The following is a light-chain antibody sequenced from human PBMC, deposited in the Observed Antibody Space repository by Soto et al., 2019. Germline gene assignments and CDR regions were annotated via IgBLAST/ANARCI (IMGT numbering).Light chain of an antibody. CDR2: DVS. CDR1: SSDVGGYSY. V-gene: IGLV2-11*01. Sequence: QSALTQPRSASGSPGQSVTISCTGTSSDVGGYSYVSWYQQHPGKAPKLMVYDVSKRPSGVPDRFSGSKSGNTASLTISGLQAEDEADYYCCSYAGSYTWVFGGGTKLTVL. J-gene: IGLJ3*02. CDR3: CSYAGSYTWV.